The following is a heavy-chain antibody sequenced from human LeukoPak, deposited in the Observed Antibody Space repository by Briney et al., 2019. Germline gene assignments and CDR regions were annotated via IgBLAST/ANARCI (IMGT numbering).Heavy chain of an antibody. V-gene: IGHV3-7*01. D-gene: IGHD6-19*01. CDR2: IKQDGSEK. CDR1: GFTFSSYW. Sequence: GGSLRLSCAASGFTFSSYWMSWVRQAPGKGLEWVANIKQDGSEKYYVDSVKGRFTISRDNAKNSLYLQMNSLRAEDTAVYYCAPSSGWCRGRAFDIWGQGTMVTVSS. J-gene: IGHJ3*02. CDR3: APSSGWCRGRAFDI.